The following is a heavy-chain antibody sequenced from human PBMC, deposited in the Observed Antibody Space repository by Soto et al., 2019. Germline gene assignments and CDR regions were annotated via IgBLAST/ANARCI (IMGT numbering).Heavy chain of an antibody. CDR3: ARGRRNGTYYYDSSGYYDL. D-gene: IGHD3-22*01. V-gene: IGHV4-34*01. J-gene: IGHJ2*01. CDR2: INHSGST. CDR1: GGSFSGYY. Sequence: PSETLSLTCAVYGGSFSGYYWSWIRQPPGRGLEWSGEINHSGSTNYNPSLKRRVTISVDTSKNQFSLKLSSVTAADTAVYYCARGRRNGTYYYDSSGYYDLWGRGTLVTVSS.